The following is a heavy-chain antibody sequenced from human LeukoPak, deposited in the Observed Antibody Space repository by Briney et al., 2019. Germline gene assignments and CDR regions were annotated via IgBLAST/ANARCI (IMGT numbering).Heavy chain of an antibody. CDR1: GTSIISYF. D-gene: IGHD6-19*01. CDR2: ISYSGST. J-gene: IGHJ4*02. Sequence: PSETLSLTCAVYGTSIISYFWSWIRQPPGKGLEWVGYISYSGSTNYNPSLKSRITISVDTSKTQFSLKLSSVTAADTAVYYCARSGYSSGWYLLWGQGTLVTVSS. V-gene: IGHV4-59*08. CDR3: ARSGYSSGWYLL.